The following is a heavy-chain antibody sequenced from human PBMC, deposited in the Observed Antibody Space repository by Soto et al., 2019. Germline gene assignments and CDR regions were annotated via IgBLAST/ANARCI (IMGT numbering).Heavy chain of an antibody. V-gene: IGHV4-31*03. D-gene: IGHD3-10*01. CDR1: GGSISSGGYY. J-gene: IGHJ6*02. Sequence: QVQLQESGPGLVKPSQTLSLTCTVSGGSISSGGYYWTWIRQHPEKGLEWIGYIYYSGSTHYNPSLKSRATISADTSKNQFSLDLNSVTGADTAVYYCARDVGNWFGELTTSANYYYGLDVWGQGTTVTVSS. CDR3: ARDVGNWFGELTTSANYYYGLDV. CDR2: IYYSGST.